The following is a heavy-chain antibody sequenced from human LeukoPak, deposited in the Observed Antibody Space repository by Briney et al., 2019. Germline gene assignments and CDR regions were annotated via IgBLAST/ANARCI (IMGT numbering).Heavy chain of an antibody. D-gene: IGHD6-6*01. V-gene: IGHV4-34*01. CDR2: INHSRST. CDR1: GGSFSGYY. J-gene: IGHJ2*01. CDR3: ARSLRRYSSSSHWYFDL. Sequence: SETLSLTCAVYGGSFSGYYWSWIRQPPGKGLEWIGEINHSRSTNYNPSLKSRVTISVDTSKIQFSLKLSSVTAADTAVYYCARSLRRYSSSSHWYFDLWGRGTLVTVSS.